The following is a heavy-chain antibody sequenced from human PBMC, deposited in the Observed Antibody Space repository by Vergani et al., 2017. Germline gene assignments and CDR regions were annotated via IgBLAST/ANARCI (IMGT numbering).Heavy chain of an antibody. Sequence: QVQLVESGGGVVQPGRSLRLSCAASGFTFSSYGMHWVRQAPGKGLEWVAVIWYDGSNKYYADSVKGRFTISRDNSKNTLYLQMNSLRAEDTAVYYCARDKGGYDILTGYYMRHYYGMDVWGQGTTVTVSS. D-gene: IGHD3-9*01. CDR1: GFTFSSYG. CDR2: IWYDGSNK. J-gene: IGHJ6*02. V-gene: IGHV3-33*01. CDR3: ARDKGGYDILTGYYMRHYYGMDV.